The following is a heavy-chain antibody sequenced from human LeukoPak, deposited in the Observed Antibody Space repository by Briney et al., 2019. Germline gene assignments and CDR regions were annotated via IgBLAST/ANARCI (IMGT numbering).Heavy chain of an antibody. Sequence: SETLSLTCTVSGGSISSYYWSWIRQPPGEGLEWIGYIYYSGSTNYNPSLKSRVTISVDTSKNQFPLKLSSVTAADTAVYYCARVPYGDYEDAFDIWGQGTMVTVSS. CDR3: ARVPYGDYEDAFDI. CDR1: GGSISSYY. CDR2: IYYSGST. D-gene: IGHD4-17*01. J-gene: IGHJ3*02. V-gene: IGHV4-59*01.